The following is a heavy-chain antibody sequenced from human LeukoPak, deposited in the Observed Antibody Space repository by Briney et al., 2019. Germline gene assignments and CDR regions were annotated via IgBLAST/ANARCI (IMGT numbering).Heavy chain of an antibody. CDR3: RGGSGWTFNH. J-gene: IGHJ4*02. CDR2: INSGGDTT. CDR1: GFSFSDNF. V-gene: IGHV3-11*01. D-gene: IGHD2/OR15-2a*01. Sequence: GGSLRLSCTASGFSFSDNFMGWLRQAPGKGLEWVSYINSGGDTTHYSGAVKGRFSISRDNSKRLLYLHMSRLRIDDTALYCARGGSGWTFNHWGQGTLVSVSS.